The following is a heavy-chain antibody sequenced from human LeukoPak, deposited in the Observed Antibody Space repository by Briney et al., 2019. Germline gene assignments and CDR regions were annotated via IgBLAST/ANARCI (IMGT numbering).Heavy chain of an antibody. CDR1: GFTFSSHW. Sequence: GESLKISCAASGFTFSSHWMSWVRQTPGKGLEWVAHINQDGSEKYYVDSVKGRFTISRDNAKNSLHLQMNSLRAEDTAVYYCARDKVTYWGQGTLVTVSS. J-gene: IGHJ4*02. V-gene: IGHV3-7*01. CDR2: INQDGSEK. CDR3: ARDKVTY.